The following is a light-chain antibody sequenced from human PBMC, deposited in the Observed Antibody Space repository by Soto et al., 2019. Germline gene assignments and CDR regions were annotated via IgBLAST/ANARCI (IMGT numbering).Light chain of an antibody. Sequence: ALTQPASLYGSPGQSITISCTGTSSDGGGYNYVSWYQHDPGKAPKLMIYEVSNRPSGVSNRFSGSKSGNTASLTISGLQAEDEADYYCSSYTSSSTLVVFGGGTK. CDR2: EVS. CDR1: SSDGGGYNY. CDR3: SSYTSSSTLVV. J-gene: IGLJ2*01. V-gene: IGLV2-14*01.